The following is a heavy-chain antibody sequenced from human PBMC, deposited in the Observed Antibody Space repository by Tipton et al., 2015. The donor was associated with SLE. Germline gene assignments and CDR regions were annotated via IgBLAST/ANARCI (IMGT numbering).Heavy chain of an antibody. Sequence: SLRLSCEASGFTFDDYAIHWVRQAPGKGLEWVSGISWNSASINYADSVKGRFTISRDNAKNSLYLQMNSLRAEDTAVYYCARDTYYYDSSGYYSYYYYYGMDVWGQGTTVTVSS. CDR3: ARDTYYYDSSGYYSYYYYYGMDV. CDR1: GFTFDDYA. CDR2: ISWNSASI. J-gene: IGHJ6*02. V-gene: IGHV3-9*01. D-gene: IGHD3-22*01.